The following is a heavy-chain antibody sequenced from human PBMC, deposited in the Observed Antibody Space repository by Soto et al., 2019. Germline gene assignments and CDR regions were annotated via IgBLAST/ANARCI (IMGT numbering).Heavy chain of an antibody. CDR3: TRDVTTSGRHPPEST. CDR2: ISGSSSYT. J-gene: IGHJ5*02. CDR1: GFTFSDYY. V-gene: IGHV3-11*06. D-gene: IGHD6-19*01. Sequence: GGSLRLSCAASGFTFSDYYMSWIRQAPGEGLEWVSYISGSSSYTNYADSVKGRFTISRDNAKNSLYLQMNSLRAEDTAVYYCTRDVTTSGRHPPESTWGQGTLVTVSS.